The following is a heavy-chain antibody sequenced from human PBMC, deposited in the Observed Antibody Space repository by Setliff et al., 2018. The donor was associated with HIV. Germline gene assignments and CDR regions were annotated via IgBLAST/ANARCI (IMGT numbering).Heavy chain of an antibody. CDR3: IIAYSSGWLSPMGFDS. J-gene: IGHJ4*02. CDR2: IYYSGST. V-gene: IGHV4-39*01. D-gene: IGHD6-19*01. CDR1: AGSIGSSTYY. Sequence: SETLSLTCTVSAGSIGSSTYYWAWIQQPPGKGLEWIGTIYYSGSTYYNPSLRSRATISVDTSKNQFSLKLSSVTAADTAMYYCIIAYSSGWLSPMGFDSWGQGTLVTVSS.